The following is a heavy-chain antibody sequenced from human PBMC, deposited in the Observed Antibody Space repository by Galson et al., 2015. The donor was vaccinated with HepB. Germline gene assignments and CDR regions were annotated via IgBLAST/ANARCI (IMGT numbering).Heavy chain of an antibody. CDR3: ARGSDVDYGGNSGWFDP. J-gene: IGHJ5*02. CDR2: IIPFFGTA. V-gene: IGHV1-69*13. D-gene: IGHD4-23*01. Sequence: SVKVSCKASGGTFSSYAISWVRQAPGQGLEWMGGIIPFFGTANYAQKFQGRVTITADGSTSTAYMELSSLRSEDTAVYYCARGSDVDYGGNSGWFDPWGQGTLAHVSS. CDR1: GGTFSSYA.